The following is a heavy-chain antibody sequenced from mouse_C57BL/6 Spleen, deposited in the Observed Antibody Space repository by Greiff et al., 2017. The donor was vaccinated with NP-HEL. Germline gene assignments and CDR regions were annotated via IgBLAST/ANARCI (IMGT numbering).Heavy chain of an antibody. CDR2: ISNGGGSI. CDR1: GFTFSDYY. V-gene: IGHV5-12*01. J-gene: IGHJ4*01. CDR3: ARHNALDY. Sequence: EVQVVESGGGLVQPGGSLKLSCAASGFTFSDYYMYWVRQTPEKRLEWVAYISNGGGSIYYPDTVKGRFTITRDNAKNTLYLQMSRLKSEDTAMYYCARHNALDYWGQGTSVTVSS.